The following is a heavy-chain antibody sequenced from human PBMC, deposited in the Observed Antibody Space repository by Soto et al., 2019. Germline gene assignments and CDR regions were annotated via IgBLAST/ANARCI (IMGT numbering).Heavy chain of an antibody. CDR1: GYTLTSYD. J-gene: IGHJ6*02. CDR3: GSTNYNPSLKSRVTISVDTSKNQFSLKLSSVTAADTAVYYCARESPLYGISTHNFDWLLYDYGMDV. CDR2: MNPNSGNT. V-gene: IGHV1-8*01. D-gene: IGHD3-10*01. Sequence: ASVKVSCKASGYTLTSYDINWVRQATGQGLEWMGWMNPNSGNTGYAQKFQGRVTMTRNTSISTAYMELRSLRSDDTAVYYSGSTNYNPSLKSRVTISVDTSKNQFSLKLSSVTAADTAVYYCARESPLYGISTHNFDWLLYDYGMDVWGQGTTVTVSS.